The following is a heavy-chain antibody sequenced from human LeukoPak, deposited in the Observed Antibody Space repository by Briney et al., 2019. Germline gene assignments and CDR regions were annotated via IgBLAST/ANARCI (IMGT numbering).Heavy chain of an antibody. J-gene: IGHJ4*02. CDR3: ARVWVATTNLYFDY. V-gene: IGHV1-2*02. Sequence: ASVKVSCKASGYTFTGYYMHWVRQAPGQGLEWMGWINPNSGGTNYAQKFQGRVTMTRDTSISTAYMELSRLRSEDTAVYYCARVWVATTNLYFDYWGQGTLVTVSS. D-gene: IGHD5-12*01. CDR2: INPNSGGT. CDR1: GYTFTGYY.